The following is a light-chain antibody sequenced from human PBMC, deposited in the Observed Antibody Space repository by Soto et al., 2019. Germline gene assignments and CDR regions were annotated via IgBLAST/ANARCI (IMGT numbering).Light chain of an antibody. CDR2: WAS. J-gene: IGKJ3*01. CDR3: QQYYTTPFT. CDR1: RSVLYSSNNKNY. Sequence: DIVMTQSPDSLAVSLGERATIYCKSSRSVLYSSNNKNYLAWYQQKPGQPPKLLIYWASTRESGVPDRFSGSGSGTDFTLTISSLQAEDGAVYYCQQYYTTPFTFGPGTQVDIK. V-gene: IGKV4-1*01.